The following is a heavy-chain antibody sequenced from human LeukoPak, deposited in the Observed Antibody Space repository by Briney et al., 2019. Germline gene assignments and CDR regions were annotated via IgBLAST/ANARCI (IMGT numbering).Heavy chain of an antibody. CDR3: AGDKWELFYFDY. J-gene: IGHJ4*02. D-gene: IGHD1-26*01. V-gene: IGHV4-4*02. CDR1: GGSISSSNW. Sequence: PSETLSLTCAVSGGSISSSNWWSWVRQPPGKGLEWIGEIYHSGSTNYNPSLKSRVTISVDKSKNQFSLKLSSVTAADTAVYYCAGDKWELFYFDYWGQGTLVTVSS. CDR2: IYHSGST.